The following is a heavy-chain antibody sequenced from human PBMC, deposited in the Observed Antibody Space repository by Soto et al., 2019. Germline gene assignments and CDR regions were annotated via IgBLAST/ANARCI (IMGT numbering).Heavy chain of an antibody. CDR2: INSDGSST. Sequence: EVQLVESGGGLVQPGGSLRLSCAASGFTFSSYWMHWVRQAPGKGLVWVSRINSDGSSTSYADSVKGRFTISRDNAKNTLYLQMNSLRAEDTAVYYCARVPGIAAPGAYYYYYGMDVWGQGTTVTVSS. V-gene: IGHV3-74*01. J-gene: IGHJ6*02. D-gene: IGHD6-13*01. CDR3: ARVPGIAAPGAYYYYYGMDV. CDR1: GFTFSSYW.